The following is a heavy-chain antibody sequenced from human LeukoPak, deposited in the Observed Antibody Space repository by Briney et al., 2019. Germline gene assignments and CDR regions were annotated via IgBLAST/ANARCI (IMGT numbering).Heavy chain of an antibody. CDR1: GYTFTSNY. J-gene: IGHJ4*02. CDR3: ARDKHRDGYKVALDY. CDR2: IIPIFGTA. Sequence: ASVKVSCKASGYTFTSNYIHWVRQAPGQGLEWMGGIIPIFGTANYAQKFQGRVTITADESTSTAYMELSSLRSEDTAVYYCARDKHRDGYKVALDYWGQGTLVTVSS. D-gene: IGHD5-24*01. V-gene: IGHV1-69*13.